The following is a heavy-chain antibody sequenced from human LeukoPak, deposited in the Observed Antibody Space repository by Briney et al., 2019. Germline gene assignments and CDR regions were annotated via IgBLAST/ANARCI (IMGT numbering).Heavy chain of an antibody. Sequence: GGSLRLSCAASGFTFSKAWMSWVRQAPGKGLEWVGRIKSKTDGGATDYAAPVKGRFTISRDNSKNTLYLQMNSLRAEDTAVYYCAREGAVAGTFDYWGQGTLVTVSS. D-gene: IGHD6-19*01. J-gene: IGHJ4*02. CDR2: IKSKTDGGAT. V-gene: IGHV3-15*01. CDR1: GFTFSKAW. CDR3: AREGAVAGTFDY.